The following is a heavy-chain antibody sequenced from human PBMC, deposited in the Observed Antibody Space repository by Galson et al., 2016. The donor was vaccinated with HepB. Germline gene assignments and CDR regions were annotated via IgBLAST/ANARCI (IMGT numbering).Heavy chain of an antibody. D-gene: IGHD2-15*01. V-gene: IGHV1-18*04. CDR2: ISANSGNT. CDR1: GYRFFTYG. J-gene: IGHJ6*02. CDR3: PKTTYCDVGGCYNSSGLDV. Sequence: SVKVSCKASGYRFFTYGISWVRQAPGQGLEWLGWISANSGNTIYAQRLQGRVTMTTGTSTSTAHMELRSLSSDDTAVYYCPKTTYCDVGGCYNSSGLDVWGQGTTVTVSS.